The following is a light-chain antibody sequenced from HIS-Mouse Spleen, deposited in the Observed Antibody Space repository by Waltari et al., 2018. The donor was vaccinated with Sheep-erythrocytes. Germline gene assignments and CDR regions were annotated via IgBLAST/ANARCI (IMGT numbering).Light chain of an antibody. CDR1: KLGDKY. Sequence: SYELTQPPSVSVSPGQTASITCSGDKLGDKYAYWYQQKPGQSPVLVIYQDSKRPSGIPLRFSGSNSGNTATLTISGTQAMDEADYYCQAWDSSTAVFGGGTKLTVL. CDR2: QDS. CDR3: QAWDSSTAV. V-gene: IGLV3-1*01. J-gene: IGLJ2*01.